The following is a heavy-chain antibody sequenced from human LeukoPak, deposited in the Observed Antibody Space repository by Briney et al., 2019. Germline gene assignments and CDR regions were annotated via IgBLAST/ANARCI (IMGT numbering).Heavy chain of an antibody. CDR2: IKQDGSEQ. D-gene: IGHD3-10*01. Sequence: QPGGSLRLSCAASGFTFSGYWMNWVRQAPGRGLEWVAHIKQDGSEQYYVDSVKGRFTIYRDNARNALYLQMNSLRAEDTAIYYCTNVPRGVGDYWGQGTLVTVSS. CDR3: TNVPRGVGDY. CDR1: GFTFSGYW. J-gene: IGHJ4*02. V-gene: IGHV3-7*01.